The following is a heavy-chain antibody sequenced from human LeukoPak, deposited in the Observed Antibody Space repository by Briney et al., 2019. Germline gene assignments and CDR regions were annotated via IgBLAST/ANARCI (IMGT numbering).Heavy chain of an antibody. J-gene: IGHJ4*02. Sequence: ASVTVSCKASGYTFTGYYMHWVRQAPGQGLEWMGWINPNSGGTNYAQKFQGRVTMTRDTSISTAYMELSRLRSDDTAVYYCARDIGAPYCSSTSCYPYFDYWGQGTLVTVSS. D-gene: IGHD2-2*01. V-gene: IGHV1-2*02. CDR3: ARDIGAPYCSSTSCYPYFDY. CDR1: GYTFTGYY. CDR2: INPNSGGT.